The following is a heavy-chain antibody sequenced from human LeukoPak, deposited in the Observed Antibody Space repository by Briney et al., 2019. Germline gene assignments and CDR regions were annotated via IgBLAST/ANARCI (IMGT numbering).Heavy chain of an antibody. CDR2: INQSGDTI. CDR3: AGDLGYSSTWSI. Sequence: PGGSLRLSCVAPGFIFSSSEMNWVRQAPGKGLEWICYINQSGDTITYADSVKGRFTISRDNAKNSLFLQMSSLRADDTATYYCAGDLGYSSTWSIGGQGSLVIVSS. CDR1: GFIFSSSE. J-gene: IGHJ4*02. V-gene: IGHV3-48*03. D-gene: IGHD6-13*01.